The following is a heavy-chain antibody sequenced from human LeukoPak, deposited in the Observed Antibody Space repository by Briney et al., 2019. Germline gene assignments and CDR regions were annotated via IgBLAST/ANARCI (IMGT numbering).Heavy chain of an antibody. CDR2: IYYSGST. Sequence: SETLSLTCTVSGGSINSYYWSWSRQPRGKGLEWIGYIYYSGSTIYNPSLKSRVTITVDTSKNQFSLKLSSVTAADTAVYFCARNDGSGSYYNVAFDIWGQETRDTVSS. D-gene: IGHD3-10*01. J-gene: IGHJ3*02. CDR1: GGSINSYY. CDR3: ARNDGSGSYYNVAFDI. V-gene: IGHV4-59*01.